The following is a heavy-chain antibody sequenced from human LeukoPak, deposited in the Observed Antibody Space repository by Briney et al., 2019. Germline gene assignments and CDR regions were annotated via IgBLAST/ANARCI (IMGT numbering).Heavy chain of an antibody. Sequence: GASVKVSCKASGYTFTSYGISWVRQAPGQGLEWMGWISAYNGNTNYAQKLRGRVTMTTDTSTSTAYMELRSLRSDDTAVYYCARDIVVVPAAGYGMDVWGQGTTVTVSS. J-gene: IGHJ6*02. CDR3: ARDIVVVPAAGYGMDV. CDR2: ISAYNGNT. V-gene: IGHV1-18*01. CDR1: GYTFTSYG. D-gene: IGHD2-2*01.